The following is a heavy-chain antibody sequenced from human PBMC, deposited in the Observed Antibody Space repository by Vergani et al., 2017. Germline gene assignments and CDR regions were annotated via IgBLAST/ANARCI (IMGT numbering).Heavy chain of an antibody. Sequence: QVQLVQSGAEVKKPGSSVKVSCKASGGTFSSYAISWVRQAPGQGLEWMGGIIPIFGTANYAQKFQGRVTITADESTSTAYRELSSLRSEDTAVYYCARDATGEYSSSSDFEDYWGQGTLVTVSS. V-gene: IGHV1-69*12. D-gene: IGHD6-6*01. CDR3: ARDATGEYSSSSDFEDY. CDR1: GGTFSSYA. CDR2: IIPIFGTA. J-gene: IGHJ4*02.